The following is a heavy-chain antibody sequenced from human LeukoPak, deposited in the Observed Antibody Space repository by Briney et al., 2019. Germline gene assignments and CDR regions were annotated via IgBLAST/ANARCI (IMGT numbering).Heavy chain of an antibody. D-gene: IGHD4-11*01. V-gene: IGHV4-4*07. CDR2: IYTSGST. CDR1: GCSISSYY. J-gene: IGHJ4*02. Sequence: SETLSLTCTVSGCSISSYYWSWIRQPAGKGLEWIGRIYTSGSTNYNPSLKSRVTISVHKSKNQFSLKLSSVTAADTAVYYCARDLGTSNYGYWGQGTLVTVSS. CDR3: ARDLGTSNYGY.